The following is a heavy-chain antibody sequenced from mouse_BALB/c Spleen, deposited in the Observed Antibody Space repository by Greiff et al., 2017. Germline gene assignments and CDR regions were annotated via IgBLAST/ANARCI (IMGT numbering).Heavy chain of an antibody. D-gene: IGHD2-3*01. CDR1: GFTFSSYG. Sequence: EVQLVESGGDLVKPGGSLKLSCAASGFTFSSYGMSWVRQTPDKRLEWVATISSGGSYTYYPDSVKGRFTISRDNAKNTLYLQMSSLKSEDTAMYYCARHDGYYAYAMDYWGQGTSVTVSS. CDR2: ISSGGSYT. V-gene: IGHV5-6*01. J-gene: IGHJ4*01. CDR3: ARHDGYYAYAMDY.